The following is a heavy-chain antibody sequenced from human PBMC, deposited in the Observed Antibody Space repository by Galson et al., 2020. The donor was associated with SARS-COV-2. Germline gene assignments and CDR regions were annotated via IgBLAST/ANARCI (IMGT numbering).Heavy chain of an antibody. CDR3: ARIQGPRNGGYGMDV. CDR1: GFSVNTAGMC. J-gene: IGHJ6*02. D-gene: IGHD2-8*01. Sequence: SGPTLVKPTQTLTLTCTFSGFSVNTAGMCVTWIRQSPGKALEWLALIDWGEDKYYSATLESRLAISRDTSKNQVILTLTNMDPVDTATYYCARIQGPRNGGYGMDVWGQGTTVTVSS. V-gene: IGHV2-70*01. CDR2: IDWGEDK.